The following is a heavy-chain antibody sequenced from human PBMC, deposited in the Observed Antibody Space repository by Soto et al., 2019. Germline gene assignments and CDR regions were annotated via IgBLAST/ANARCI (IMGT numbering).Heavy chain of an antibody. J-gene: IGHJ5*02. Sequence: GGSLRLSCAGSGFTFNSHAMHWVRQAPGKGLEWLAIISYDGTTIFYAGSVQGRFTISRDNSKNTLYLQMNSLTTDDTAVYFCARHLASTVTTSGWFDPWGQGTLVTVSS. V-gene: IGHV3-30*04. D-gene: IGHD4-17*01. CDR2: ISYDGTTI. CDR3: ARHLASTVTTSGWFDP. CDR1: GFTFNSHA.